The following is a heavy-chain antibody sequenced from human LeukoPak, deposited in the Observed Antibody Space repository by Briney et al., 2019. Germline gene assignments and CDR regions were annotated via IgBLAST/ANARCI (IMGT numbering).Heavy chain of an antibody. Sequence: SETLSLTCAVYGGSFSGYYWSWIRQPPGKGLEWVGEINHSGSTNYNPSLKSRVTISVDTSKNQFSLKLSSVTAADTAVYYCASRRITMVRGVTPRYYYYYGMDVWGQGTTVTVSS. J-gene: IGHJ6*02. V-gene: IGHV4-34*01. D-gene: IGHD3-10*01. CDR1: GGSFSGYY. CDR2: INHSGST. CDR3: ASRRITMVRGVTPRYYYYYGMDV.